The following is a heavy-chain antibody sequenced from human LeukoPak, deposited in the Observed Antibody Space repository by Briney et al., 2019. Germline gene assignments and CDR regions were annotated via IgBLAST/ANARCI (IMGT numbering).Heavy chain of an antibody. D-gene: IGHD6-19*01. CDR1: GYTFTSYG. CDR3: ASAVAGPLPVVDV. CDR2: ISAYNGNT. Sequence: ASVKVSFKASGYTFTSYGISWVRQAPGQGLEWMGWISAYNGNTNYVQKLQGRVTMTTDTSTSTAYMELRSLRSDDTAVYYCASAVAGPLPVVDVWGQGTTVTVSS. V-gene: IGHV1-18*01. J-gene: IGHJ6*02.